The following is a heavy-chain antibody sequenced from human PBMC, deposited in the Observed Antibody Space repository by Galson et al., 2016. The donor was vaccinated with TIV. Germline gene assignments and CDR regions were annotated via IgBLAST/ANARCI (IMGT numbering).Heavy chain of an antibody. J-gene: IGHJ4*02. CDR3: ATPGEMTSGSEGGGLAH. CDR2: IVPMLGMT. V-gene: IGHV1-69*02. CDR1: GGTFRRYS. Sequence: SVKVSCKASGGTFRRYSISWVRQAPGQGLEWMGRIVPMLGMTNYAQRFQGRVTITADEFTSTAYMEMSGLRVGDTAMYYCATPGEMTSGSEGGGLAHWGQGTLVTVSS. D-gene: IGHD1-26*01.